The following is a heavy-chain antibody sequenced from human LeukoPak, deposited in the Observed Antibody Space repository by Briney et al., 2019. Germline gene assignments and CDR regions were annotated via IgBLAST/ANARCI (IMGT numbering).Heavy chain of an antibody. CDR3: ARVRGYSGYDLDYYYYGMDV. J-gene: IGHJ6*02. CDR1: GYTFTSYG. Sequence: ASVKVSCKASGYTFTSYGFSWVRQAPGHGLEWMGWISTYNGNTNYAQNLQGRVTMTTDTSTSTAYMDLRSLRSDDTAVYYCARVRGYSGYDLDYYYYGMDVWGQGTTVTVSS. D-gene: IGHD5-12*01. CDR2: ISTYNGNT. V-gene: IGHV1-18*01.